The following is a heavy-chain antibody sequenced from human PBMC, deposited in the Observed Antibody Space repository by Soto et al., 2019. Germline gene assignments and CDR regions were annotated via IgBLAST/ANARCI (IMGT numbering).Heavy chain of an antibody. D-gene: IGHD3-10*01. Sequence: XSVKVSCRESGSTFTGYYMHLVRQAPGQGLEWMGIINPSGGSTSYAQKFQGRVTMTRDTSTSTVYMELSSLRSEGTAVYYCARSPFGDPIFNCDDWGQGTLVTFSS. V-gene: IGHV1-46*01. CDR2: INPSGGST. CDR3: ARSPFGDPIFNCDD. CDR1: GSTFTGYY. J-gene: IGHJ4*02.